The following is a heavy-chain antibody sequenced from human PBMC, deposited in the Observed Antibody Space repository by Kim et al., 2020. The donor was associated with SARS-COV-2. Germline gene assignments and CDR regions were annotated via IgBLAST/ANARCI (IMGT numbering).Heavy chain of an antibody. CDR2: IYYSGST. CDR3: ARHVITMVRGVISNWFDP. CDR1: GGSISSSSYY. J-gene: IGHJ5*02. V-gene: IGHV4-39*01. D-gene: IGHD3-10*01. Sequence: SETLSLTCTVSGGSISSSSYYWGWIRQPPGKGLEWIGSIYYSGSTYYNPSLKSRVTISVDTSKNQFSLKLSSVTAADTAVYYCARHVITMVRGVISNWFDPWGQGTLVTVSS.